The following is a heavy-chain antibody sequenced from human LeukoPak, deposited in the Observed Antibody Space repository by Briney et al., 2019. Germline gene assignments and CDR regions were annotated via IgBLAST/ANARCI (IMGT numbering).Heavy chain of an antibody. V-gene: IGHV4-39*07. J-gene: IGHJ4*02. CDR3: ARLTGYMIEDYFDY. D-gene: IGHD3-22*01. CDR1: GGSISSSNYY. CDR2: IYSRGST. Sequence: SETLSLTCIVSGGSISSSNYYWGWIRQSPGKGLEWIGSIYSRGSTYYNPSLKSRVIVSSDMSKNQFSLMLNSVTAADTAVYYCARLTGYMIEDYFDYWGQGTLVTVSS.